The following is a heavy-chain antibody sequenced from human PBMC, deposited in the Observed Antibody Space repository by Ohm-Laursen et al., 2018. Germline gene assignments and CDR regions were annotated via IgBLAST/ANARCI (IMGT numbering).Heavy chain of an antibody. D-gene: IGHD3-3*01. CDR1: GFTFSSYS. Sequence: SLRLSCSASGFTFSSYSMNWVRQAPGKGLEWVSSISSSSSYIYYADSVKGRFTISRDNSKNTLYLQMNSLRAEDTAVYYCARVTVDFWSNFYHDYWGQGTLVTVSS. CDR2: ISSSSSYI. CDR3: ARVTVDFWSNFYHDY. J-gene: IGHJ4*02. V-gene: IGHV3-21*04.